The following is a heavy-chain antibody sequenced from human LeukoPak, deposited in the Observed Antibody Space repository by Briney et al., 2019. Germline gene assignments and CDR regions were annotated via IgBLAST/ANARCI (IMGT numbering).Heavy chain of an antibody. V-gene: IGHV1-69*06. J-gene: IGHJ2*01. D-gene: IGHD2-2*01. CDR3: ARAHCSSTSCYQTHGRIPKNWYFDL. CDR2: IIPIFGTA. Sequence: SVKVSCKASGGTFSSYAISWVRQAPGQGLEWMGGIIPIFGTANYAQKFQGRVTITADKSTSTAYMELSSLRSEDTAVYYCARAHCSSTSCYQTHGRIPKNWYFDLWGRGTLVTVSS. CDR1: GGTFSSYA.